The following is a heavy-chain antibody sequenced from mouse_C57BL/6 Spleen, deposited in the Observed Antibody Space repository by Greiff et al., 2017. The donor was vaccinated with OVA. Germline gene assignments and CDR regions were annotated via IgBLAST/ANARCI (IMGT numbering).Heavy chain of an antibody. D-gene: IGHD4-1*01. CDR1: GYSITSGYY. V-gene: IGHV3-6*01. Sequence: EVKLQESGPGLVKPSQSLSLTCSVTGYSITSGYYWNWIRQFPGNKLEWMGYISYDGSNNYNPSLKNRISITRDTSKNQFFLKLNSVTTEDTATYYCAREVGTDYAMDYWGQGTSVTVSS. J-gene: IGHJ4*01. CDR2: ISYDGSN. CDR3: AREVGTDYAMDY.